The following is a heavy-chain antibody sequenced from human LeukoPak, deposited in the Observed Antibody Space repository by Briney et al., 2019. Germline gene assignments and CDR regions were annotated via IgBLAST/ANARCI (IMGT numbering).Heavy chain of an antibody. CDR3: ARASITMIVLPDWFDP. CDR2: IYYSGST. V-gene: IGHV4-61*01. J-gene: IGHJ5*02. CDR1: GGSVSSGSYY. Sequence: SETLSLTCTVSGGSVSSGSYYWSWIRQPPGKGLEWIGYIYYSGSTNYNPSLKSRVTISVDTSKNQFSLKLSSVTAADTAVYYCARASITMIVLPDWFDPWGQGTLATVPS. D-gene: IGHD3-22*01.